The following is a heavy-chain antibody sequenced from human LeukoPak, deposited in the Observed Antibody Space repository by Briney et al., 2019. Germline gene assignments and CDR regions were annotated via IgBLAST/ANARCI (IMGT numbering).Heavy chain of an antibody. CDR1: GLTFSSYW. J-gene: IGHJ4*02. CDR2: INRDGSDK. V-gene: IGHV3-7*01. CDR3: ARDYDYSLDY. Sequence: GGSLRLSCAASGLTFSSYWMSWVRQAPGKGLEWVANINRDGSDKSYVGSVKGRFTISRGNAKNSLYLQMNSLGAEDTAVYYCARDYDYSLDYWGQGTLVTVSS. D-gene: IGHD4/OR15-4a*01.